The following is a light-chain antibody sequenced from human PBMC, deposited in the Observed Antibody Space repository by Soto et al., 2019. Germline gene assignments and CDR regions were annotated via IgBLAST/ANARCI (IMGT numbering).Light chain of an antibody. Sequence: QSVLTQPPSVSGAPGQRVTISCTGSSSNSGAGYDVPWYQQLPGTAPKFLIYGNRNRPSGIPDRFYGSKSGTSASLAITGLQAEDEDDYYCQSYDSSLRGSVFGGGTKLTVL. J-gene: IGLJ3*02. CDR1: SSNSGAGYD. V-gene: IGLV1-40*01. CDR2: GNR. CDR3: QSYDSSLRGSV.